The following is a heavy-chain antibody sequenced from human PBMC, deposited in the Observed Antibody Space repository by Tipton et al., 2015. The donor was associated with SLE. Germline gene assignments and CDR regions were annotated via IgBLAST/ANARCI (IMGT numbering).Heavy chain of an antibody. Sequence: GSLRLSCAVSGFTFSSFWMYWVRQAPGKGLLCVSRINGDGSDTTYADSVKGRFTISRDNAKNTLFLQMNSLRPEDTAVYYCARARLDLGGTNDLWGQGTLVTVSS. V-gene: IGHV3-74*01. CDR1: GFTFSSFW. CDR3: ARARLDLGGTNDL. CDR2: INGDGSDT. J-gene: IGHJ5*02. D-gene: IGHD2-15*01.